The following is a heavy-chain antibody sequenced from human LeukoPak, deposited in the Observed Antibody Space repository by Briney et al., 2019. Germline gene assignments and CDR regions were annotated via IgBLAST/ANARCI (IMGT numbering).Heavy chain of an antibody. D-gene: IGHD3-10*01. CDR1: GGSISSSSYY. CDR2: IYYSGST. Sequence: PSETLSLTCTVSGGSISSSSYYWGWIRQPPGKGLEWIGSIYYSGSTYYNPSLKSRVTMSVDTSKNQFSLKLSSVTAADTAVYYCARDRYYFISGSYRLFDYWGQGTLVTVSS. J-gene: IGHJ4*02. CDR3: ARDRYYFISGSYRLFDY. V-gene: IGHV4-39*07.